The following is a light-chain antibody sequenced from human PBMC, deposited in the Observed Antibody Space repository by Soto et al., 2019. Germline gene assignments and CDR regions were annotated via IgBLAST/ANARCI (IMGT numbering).Light chain of an antibody. V-gene: IGKV3-11*01. CDR3: QQRHMWPIT. J-gene: IGKJ5*01. CDR1: QTVPSR. Sequence: EIVLTQSPATLSVSPGEGVTLSCRASQTVPSRIAWYQQKPGQAPRLLIYDAYNRATGIPPRFSGSGSGTDFTLTISSLEPEDSAVYYCQQRHMWPITFGQGTRLEIK. CDR2: DAY.